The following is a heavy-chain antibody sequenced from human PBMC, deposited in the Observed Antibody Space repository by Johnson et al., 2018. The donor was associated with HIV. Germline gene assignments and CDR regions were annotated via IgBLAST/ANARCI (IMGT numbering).Heavy chain of an antibody. D-gene: IGHD3-22*01. Sequence: VQLVESGGGLVKPGGSLRLSCAASGFPFSTYWMSWVRQAPGNGLEWVATIKLDGSDKYYLDSVKGRFTISRDNGRNSLYLQMNSLRAEDTAVYYCARDKPIVVVMKSDAFDIWGQGTMVTVSS. CDR3: ARDKPIVVVMKSDAFDI. CDR2: IKLDGSDK. J-gene: IGHJ3*02. CDR1: GFPFSTYW. V-gene: IGHV3-7*03.